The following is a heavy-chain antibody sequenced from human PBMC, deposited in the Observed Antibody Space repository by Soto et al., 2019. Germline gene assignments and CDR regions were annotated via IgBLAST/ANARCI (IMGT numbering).Heavy chain of an antibody. D-gene: IGHD3-22*01. Sequence: QVQLVESGGGVVQPGRSLRLSCAASGFTFSSYGMHWVRQAPGKGLEWVAVISFDGSTKYYADSVKGRFTISRDNSKNTLYVQMNSLRAEDTAVYYCAKVFFYNYDSSGYYSPFDYWGQGTLVTVSS. CDR3: AKVFFYNYDSSGYYSPFDY. CDR2: ISFDGSTK. J-gene: IGHJ4*02. CDR1: GFTFSSYG. V-gene: IGHV3-30*18.